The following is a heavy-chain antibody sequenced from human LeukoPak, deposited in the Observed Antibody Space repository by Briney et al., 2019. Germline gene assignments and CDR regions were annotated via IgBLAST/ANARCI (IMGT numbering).Heavy chain of an antibody. D-gene: IGHD6-6*01. Sequence: GGSLRLSCAASGFTFSSYWMSWVRQAPGKGLEWVANIKQDGSEKYYVDSVKGRFTISRDNAKNSLYLQRNSLRAEDTAVYYCARRGGPSSPWFDPWGQGTLVTVSS. J-gene: IGHJ5*02. CDR1: GFTFSSYW. CDR3: ARRGGPSSPWFDP. CDR2: IKQDGSEK. V-gene: IGHV3-7*01.